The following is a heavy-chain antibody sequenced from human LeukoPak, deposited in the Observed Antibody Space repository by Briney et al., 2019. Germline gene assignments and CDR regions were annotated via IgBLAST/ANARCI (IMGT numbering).Heavy chain of an antibody. D-gene: IGHD2-2*01. Sequence: GGSLRLSCAASGFTLSSYWMSWVRQAPGKGLEWVAFIRDDGSNKYYADSVEGRFTISRDNSKNTLYRQMNSLRAEDTAVYYCAKDRGSCSSTSCYAGGPAWFDPWGQGTLVTVSS. V-gene: IGHV3-30*02. J-gene: IGHJ5*02. CDR2: IRDDGSNK. CDR3: AKDRGSCSSTSCYAGGPAWFDP. CDR1: GFTLSSYW.